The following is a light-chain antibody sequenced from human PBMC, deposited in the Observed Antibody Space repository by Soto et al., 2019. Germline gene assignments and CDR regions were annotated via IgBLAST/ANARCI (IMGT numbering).Light chain of an antibody. CDR3: QQYYSTRT. CDR1: QSVLYSSNNKNY. CDR2: WAS. V-gene: IGKV4-1*01. Sequence: DIVMTQSPDSLAVSLGERATINCKSSQSVLYSSNNKNYLAWYQQKPGQPPKLLIYWASTRVSGVADRFSVSLSGTDFILTLSLVQAEDVAVYYCQQYYSTRTFGQGTKVEIK. J-gene: IGKJ1*01.